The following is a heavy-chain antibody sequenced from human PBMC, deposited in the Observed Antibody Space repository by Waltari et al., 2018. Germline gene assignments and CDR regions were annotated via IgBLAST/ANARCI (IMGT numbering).Heavy chain of an antibody. V-gene: IGHV1-69*05. CDR1: GGTFSSYA. J-gene: IGHJ6*02. D-gene: IGHD3-10*01. Sequence: QVQLVQSGAEVKKPGSSVKVSCKASGGTFSSYAISWVRQAPGQGLEWMGGIIPIFGTANYAQKVQGGVTITTDESTSTAYMELSSLRSEDTAVYYCARKVEGGEYYYYGMDVWGQGTTVTVSS. CDR2: IIPIFGTA. CDR3: ARKVEGGEYYYYGMDV.